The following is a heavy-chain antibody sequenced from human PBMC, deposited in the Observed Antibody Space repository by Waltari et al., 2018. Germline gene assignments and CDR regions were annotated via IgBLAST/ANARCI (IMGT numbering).Heavy chain of an antibody. CDR1: AGSITSSGYY. V-gene: IGHV4-39*01. J-gene: IGHJ4*02. CDR3: ARTIKGNYFPFDF. CDR2: FYYGEST. Sequence: QLQLQESGPGLVKPSETLSLTCHVSAGSITSSGYYWGVVRQPLGKGLEWIGNFYYGESTYYNPSLKGRVTISVDTSKNRFSLKLSSVTAADTAIYYCARTIKGNYFPFDFWGQGTLVTVSS. D-gene: IGHD1-7*01.